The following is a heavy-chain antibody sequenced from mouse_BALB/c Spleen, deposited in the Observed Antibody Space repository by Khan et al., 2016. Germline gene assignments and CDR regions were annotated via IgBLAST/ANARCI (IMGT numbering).Heavy chain of an antibody. CDR3: ARRYYYGRYFDV. V-gene: IGHV4-1*02. J-gene: IGHJ1*01. CDR2: INPDSSTI. Sequence: EVKLLESGGGLVQPGGSLKLSCAASGFDFSRYWMSWVRQAPGKGLEWIGEINPDSSTINYTPSLQDKFIISRDNAKNTLYLQMSKVRSEDTALYYFARRYYYGRYFDVWGAGTTVTVSS. CDR1: GFDFSRYW. D-gene: IGHD1-1*01.